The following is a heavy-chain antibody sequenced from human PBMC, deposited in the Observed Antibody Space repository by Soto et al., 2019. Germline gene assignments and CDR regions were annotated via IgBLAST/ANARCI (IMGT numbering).Heavy chain of an antibody. J-gene: IGHJ4*02. D-gene: IGHD5-12*01. CDR3: AKDIRGYGHGIFH. CDR2: ISWNSGSI. CDR1: GFTFDDYA. Sequence: GGSLRLSCAASGFTFDDYAMHWVRQAPGKGLEWVSGISWNSGSIGYADSVKGRFTISRDNAKNSLYLQMNSLRAEDTALYYCAKDIRGYGHGIFHWGQGTLVTVSS. V-gene: IGHV3-9*01.